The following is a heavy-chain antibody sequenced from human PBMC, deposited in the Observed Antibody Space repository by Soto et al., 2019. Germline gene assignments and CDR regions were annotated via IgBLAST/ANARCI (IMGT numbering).Heavy chain of an antibody. Sequence: ASVKVSCKASGYTFSNYYMHWVRQAPGQGLEWMGVINPSGGSTTYAQKFQGRVTLTRDTSTNTVYMELSSPRSEDTAVYYCARATQPRRGSCGYWGQGTLVTVSS. V-gene: IGHV1-46*01. CDR2: INPSGGST. CDR3: ARATQPRRGSCGY. CDR1: GYTFSNYY. D-gene: IGHD1-26*01. J-gene: IGHJ4*02.